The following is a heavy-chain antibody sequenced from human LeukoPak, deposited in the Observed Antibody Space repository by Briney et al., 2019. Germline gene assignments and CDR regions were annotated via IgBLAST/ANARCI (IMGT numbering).Heavy chain of an antibody. CDR1: GFTFSSYW. J-gene: IGHJ5*02. D-gene: IGHD6-19*01. Sequence: GGSLRLSCAASGFTFSSYWMSWVRQAPGKGLEWVANIKQDGSEKYYVDSVKGRFTISRDNAKNSLYLQMNNLRAEDTAVYYCARFIAVADTSWFDPWGQGTLVTVSS. CDR2: IKQDGSEK. CDR3: ARFIAVADTSWFDP. V-gene: IGHV3-7*03.